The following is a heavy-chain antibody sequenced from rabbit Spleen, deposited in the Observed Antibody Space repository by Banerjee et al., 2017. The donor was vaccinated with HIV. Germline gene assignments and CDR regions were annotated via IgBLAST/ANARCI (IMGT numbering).Heavy chain of an antibody. Sequence: QSLEEAGGDLVKPGASLTLTCTASGFSFSRSDDMCWVRQAPGKGLEWISCIAGSSSGFTYSATCAKGRFTCSKTSSTTVPLQMTSLTVADTATYFCAIDTGSSFSSYGMDLWGPGTLVSVS. CDR1: GFSFSRSDD. J-gene: IGHJ6*01. D-gene: IGHD8-1*01. CDR3: AIDTGSSFSSYGMDL. V-gene: IGHV1S40*01. CDR2: IAGSSSGFT.